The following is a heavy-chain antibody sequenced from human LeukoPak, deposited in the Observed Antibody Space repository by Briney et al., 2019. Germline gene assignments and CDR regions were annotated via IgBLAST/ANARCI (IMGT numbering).Heavy chain of an antibody. J-gene: IGHJ6*04. CDR1: GGSFSGYY. Sequence: PSETLSLTCAAYGGSFSGYYWTWVRQPPGKGLEWIGEINHKGATNYNPSLKSRVTISLDTSKNQFSLKLSPVTAADTAVYYCARGPHFYGSGSYEYSYYYYYYGMDVWGKGTAVTVSS. D-gene: IGHD3-10*01. CDR2: INHKGAT. CDR3: ARGPHFYGSGSYEYSYYYYYYGMDV. V-gene: IGHV4-34*01.